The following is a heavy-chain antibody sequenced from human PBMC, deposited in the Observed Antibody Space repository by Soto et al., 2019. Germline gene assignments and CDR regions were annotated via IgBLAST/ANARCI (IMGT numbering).Heavy chain of an antibody. V-gene: IGHV3-23*01. CDR1: GFTFSSYA. Sequence: QSGGSLRLSCATSGFTFSSYAMSWVRQAPGKGLEWVSAISGSGGSTYYADSVKGRFTISRDNSKNTLYLQMNSLRAEDTAVHYFCKDLGTMLVVVILAFDYRGQGKLVPVCS. D-gene: IGHD3-3*01. J-gene: IGHJ4*02. CDR2: ISGSGGST. CDR3: CKDLGTMLVVVILAFDY.